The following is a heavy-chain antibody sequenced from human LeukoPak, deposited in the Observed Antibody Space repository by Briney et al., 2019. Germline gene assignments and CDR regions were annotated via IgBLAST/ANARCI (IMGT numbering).Heavy chain of an antibody. CDR2: IYYTGTT. V-gene: IGHV4-59*11. J-gene: IGHJ3*02. CDR3: ARLLNNDNAGDPDTFDM. Sequence: PSETLSLTCTVSSGSISSHYWSWIRQSPERGVEWIGFIYYTGTTRYNPSLRGRVTISVDSSRNHFSLKLTSMTAADTALYYCARLLNNDNAGDPDTFDMWGQGTMVTVSS. CDR1: SGSISSHY. D-gene: IGHD2-21*02.